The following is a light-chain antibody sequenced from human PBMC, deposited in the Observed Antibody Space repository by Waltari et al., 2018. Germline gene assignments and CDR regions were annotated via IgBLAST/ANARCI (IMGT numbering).Light chain of an antibody. Sequence: QSVVTQPPSVSGTPGQRVTISCSGSYSNIGSNTVNWYQQLPETAPKLLIYSNDRRPSGVPYRFSGSKCGTSASRGISGLQSEDEADYYCAEWEDSLNGHMVFGGGTKVTVL. J-gene: IGLJ2*01. V-gene: IGLV1-44*01. CDR1: YSNIGSNT. CDR3: AEWEDSLNGHMV. CDR2: SND.